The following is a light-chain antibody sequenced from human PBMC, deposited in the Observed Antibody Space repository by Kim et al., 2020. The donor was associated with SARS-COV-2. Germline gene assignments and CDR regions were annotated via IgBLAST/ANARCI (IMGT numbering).Light chain of an antibody. Sequence: DIQMTQSPSSLSASVGDRVTITCRASQGIRKYLAWYQQKPGTVPKLLIYAASTLQSGVPSRFSGSGSGTDFTLTISSLQPEDVATYYCQKYNSAPRTFGQGTKVDIK. CDR1: QGIRKY. J-gene: IGKJ1*01. CDR2: AAS. CDR3: QKYNSAPRT. V-gene: IGKV1-27*01.